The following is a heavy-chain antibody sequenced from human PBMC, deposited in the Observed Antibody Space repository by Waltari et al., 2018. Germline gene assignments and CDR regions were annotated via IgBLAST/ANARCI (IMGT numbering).Heavy chain of an antibody. D-gene: IGHD4-17*01. Sequence: VQLVELGVVFIQHGGFLKPSCGSSLLSVPTHYLSWVRQAPGKGLEWVSVIYTDGRTYYADSVNGRFTVSRDDSKNTLYLQMNSLRAEDTAMYYCARDGFPDDYGDYLGYWGQGTLVTVSS. CDR2: IYTDGRT. V-gene: IGHV3-53*01. J-gene: IGHJ4*02. CDR1: LLSVPTHY. CDR3: ARDGFPDDYGDYLGY.